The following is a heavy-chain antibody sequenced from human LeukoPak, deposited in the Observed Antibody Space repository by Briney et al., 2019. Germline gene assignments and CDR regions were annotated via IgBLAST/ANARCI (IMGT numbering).Heavy chain of an antibody. Sequence: GESLKLSCKGSGYTFTNYWIGWVRQMPGKGPEWMGLIYPSDSDTRYSPSFQGQVTISADKSITTAYLQWSSLKASDTAMYYCARQGRAGGYTYGYFDYWGQGTLVTVSS. CDR1: GYTFTNYW. V-gene: IGHV5-51*01. CDR2: IYPSDSDT. J-gene: IGHJ4*02. D-gene: IGHD5-18*01. CDR3: ARQGRAGGYTYGYFDY.